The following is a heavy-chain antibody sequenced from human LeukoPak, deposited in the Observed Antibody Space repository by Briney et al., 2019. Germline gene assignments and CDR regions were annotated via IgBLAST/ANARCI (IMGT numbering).Heavy chain of an antibody. CDR3: ARLDPLFYGSGIDY. V-gene: IGHV3-33*05. D-gene: IGHD3-10*01. J-gene: IGHJ4*02. CDR2: ISYDGSNK. CDR1: GFTFSSYG. Sequence: GGSLRLSCAASGFTFSSYGMHWVRQAPGKGLEWVAVISYDGSNKYYADSVKGRFTISRDNSKNTLYLQMNSLRAEDTAVYYCARLDPLFYGSGIDYWGQGTLVTVSS.